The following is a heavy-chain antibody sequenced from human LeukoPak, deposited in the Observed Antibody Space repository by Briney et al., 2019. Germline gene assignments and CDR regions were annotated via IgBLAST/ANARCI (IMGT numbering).Heavy chain of an antibody. CDR3: ARGPILRYFDWVDP. CDR1: GGSISSGSYY. V-gene: IGHV4-61*01. Sequence: SETLSLTCTVSGGSISSGSYYWSWIRQPPGKRLEWIGFINVSGSTRYNPSLKSRVTISVNPSKNQFSLNLSSITAADTAVYYCARGPILRYFDWVDPWGQGTLVTVSS. J-gene: IGHJ5*02. CDR2: INVSGST. D-gene: IGHD3-9*01.